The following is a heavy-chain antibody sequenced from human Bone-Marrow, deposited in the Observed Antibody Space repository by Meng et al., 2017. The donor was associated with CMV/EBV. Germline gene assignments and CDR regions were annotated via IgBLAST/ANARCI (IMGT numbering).Heavy chain of an antibody. V-gene: IGHV1-69*02. Sequence: SVKVSCKASGGTFSSYTISWVRQAPGQGLEWMGRIIPILGIANYAQKFQGRVTITADKSTSTAYMELSSLRSEDTAVYYCAGGYCSGGSCYSHNRNYYYGMDVWSQGTTVTVSS. J-gene: IGHJ6*02. CDR3: AGGYCSGGSCYSHNRNYYYGMDV. D-gene: IGHD2-15*01. CDR1: GGTFSSYT. CDR2: IIPILGIA.